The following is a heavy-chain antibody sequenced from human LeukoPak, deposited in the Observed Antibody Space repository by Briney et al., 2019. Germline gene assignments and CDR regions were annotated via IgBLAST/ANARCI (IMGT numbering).Heavy chain of an antibody. D-gene: IGHD3-22*01. CDR1: GYTFTGYY. V-gene: IGHV1-2*04. J-gene: IGHJ4*02. CDR3: ARGRDYYDSSGYYLY. Sequence: ASVKVSCKASGYTFTGYYMHWVRQAPGQGLEWMGWINPNSGGTNYAQKFQGWFTMTRDTSISTAYMELSRLRSDDTAVYYCARGRDYYDSSGYYLYWGQGTLVTVSS. CDR2: INPNSGGT.